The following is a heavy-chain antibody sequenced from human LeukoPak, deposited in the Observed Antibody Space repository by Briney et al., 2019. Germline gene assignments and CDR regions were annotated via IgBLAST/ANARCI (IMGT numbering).Heavy chain of an antibody. Sequence: SETLSLTCTVSGYSISSGYYWGWIRQPPGKGLEWIGSIYHSGSTYYNPSLKSRVTISVDTSKNQFSLKLSSVTAADTAVYYCARPSSTLMAFDYWGQGTLVTVSS. J-gene: IGHJ4*02. V-gene: IGHV4-38-2*02. CDR1: GYSISSGYY. D-gene: IGHD2-8*01. CDR3: ARPSSTLMAFDY. CDR2: IYHSGST.